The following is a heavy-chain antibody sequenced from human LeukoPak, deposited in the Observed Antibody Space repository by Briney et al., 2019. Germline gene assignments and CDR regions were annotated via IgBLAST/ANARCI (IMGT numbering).Heavy chain of an antibody. CDR3: ARDGEVGPDY. Sequence: ASVKVSCKASGGTFSIYAISWVRQAPGQGLEWMGGIIPIFGTANYAQKFQGRVTITADESTSTAYMELSSLRSEDTAVYYCARDGEVGPDYWGQGTLVTVSS. J-gene: IGHJ4*02. CDR2: IIPIFGTA. D-gene: IGHD3-3*01. V-gene: IGHV1-69*01. CDR1: GGTFSIYA.